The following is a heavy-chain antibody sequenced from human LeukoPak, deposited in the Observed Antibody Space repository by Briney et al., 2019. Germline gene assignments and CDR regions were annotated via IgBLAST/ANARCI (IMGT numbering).Heavy chain of an antibody. V-gene: IGHV4-39*07. Sequence: PETLSLTCTVSGGSISSSSYYWGWIRQPPGKGLEWIGSIYYSGSTYYNPSLKSRVTISGDTSKNQFSLKLSSVTAADTAVYYCARGAYYYGSSGSVFDYWGQGTLVTVSS. CDR1: GGSISSSSYY. CDR2: IYYSGST. D-gene: IGHD3-22*01. CDR3: ARGAYYYGSSGSVFDY. J-gene: IGHJ4*02.